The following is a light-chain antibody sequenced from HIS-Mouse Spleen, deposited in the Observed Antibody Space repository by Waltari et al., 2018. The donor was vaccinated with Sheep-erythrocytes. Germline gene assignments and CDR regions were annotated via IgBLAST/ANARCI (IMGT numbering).Light chain of an antibody. CDR3: CSYAGSSTFV. V-gene: IGLV2-11*01. J-gene: IGLJ1*01. Sequence: QSALTQPRPVSGSPGQSVTISCTGTSSDFGGYNYVPWYQQHPGKAPKLMIYDVSKRPSGVPDRFSGSKSGNTASLTISGLQAEDEADYYCCSYAGSSTFVFGTGTKVTVL. CDR1: SSDFGGYNY. CDR2: DVS.